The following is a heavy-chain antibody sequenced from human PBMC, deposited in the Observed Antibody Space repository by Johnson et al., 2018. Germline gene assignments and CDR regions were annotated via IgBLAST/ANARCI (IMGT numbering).Heavy chain of an antibody. CDR2: IYYSGST. CDR3: ARGSMGSGLGGADTFDI. D-gene: IGHD6-19*01. Sequence: QVQLQESGPGLVKPSETLSLTCTVSGGSISSYYWSWIRQPPGKGLEGSGYIYYSGSTNYNPSLKSRVTIPVDTSKNPFSLKLSPVTAADTAVYYWARGSMGSGLGGADTFDIWGQGTMVTVSS. V-gene: IGHV4-59*01. J-gene: IGHJ3*02. CDR1: GGSISSYY.